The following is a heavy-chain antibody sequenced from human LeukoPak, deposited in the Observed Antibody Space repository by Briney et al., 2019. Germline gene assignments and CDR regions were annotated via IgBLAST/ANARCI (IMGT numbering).Heavy chain of an antibody. V-gene: IGHV1-18*01. Sequence: GASVKVSCKASGYTFTSYGISWVRQAPGQGLEWMGWISAYNGNTNYAQKLQGRVTMTTDTSTSTAYMELRSLRSDDTAVYYCARESLHCSSTSCPIGYYYYYYMDVWGKGTTVTISS. CDR2: ISAYNGNT. D-gene: IGHD2-2*01. J-gene: IGHJ6*03. CDR1: GYTFTSYG. CDR3: ARESLHCSSTSCPIGYYYYYYMDV.